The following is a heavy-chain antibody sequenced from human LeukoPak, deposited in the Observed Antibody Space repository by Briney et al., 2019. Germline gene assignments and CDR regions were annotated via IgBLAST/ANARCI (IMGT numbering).Heavy chain of an antibody. J-gene: IGHJ4*02. Sequence: GGSLRLSCAASGFTVSTSSMNWVRQAPGQGLEWVSLIEGGGGSYYADSVKDRFTVSRDNSKNTLYLQMNSLRVEDTAVYYCVRYGYWGQGTLVTVFS. V-gene: IGHV3-66*01. CDR1: GFTVSTSS. D-gene: IGHD3-10*01. CDR2: IEGGGGS. CDR3: VRYGY.